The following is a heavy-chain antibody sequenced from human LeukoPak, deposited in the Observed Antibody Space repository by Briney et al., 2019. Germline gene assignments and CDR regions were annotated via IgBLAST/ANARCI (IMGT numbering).Heavy chain of an antibody. CDR1: GFTFSSYA. CDR2: ISYDGSNK. CDR3: ARDLEMYNSLINDY. D-gene: IGHD3-3*01. J-gene: IGHJ4*02. V-gene: IGHV3-30-3*01. Sequence: GGSLRLSCAASGFTFSSYAMHWVRQAPGKGLEWVAVISYDGSNKYYADSVKGRFTISRDNSKNTLYLQMNSLRAEDTAVCYCARDLEMYNSLINDYWGQGTLVTVSS.